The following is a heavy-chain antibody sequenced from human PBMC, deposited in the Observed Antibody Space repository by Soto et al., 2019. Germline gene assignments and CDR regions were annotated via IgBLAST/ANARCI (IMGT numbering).Heavy chain of an antibody. J-gene: IGHJ6*02. CDR1: GYTFTGYY. V-gene: IGHV1-2*04. CDR2: INPNSGGT. Sequence: ASLKVSCKASGYTFTGYYMHWVRQAPGQGLEWMGWINPNSGGTNYAQKFQGWVTMTRDTSISTAYMELSRLRSDDTAVYYCARGLHGGRYYYYYGMDVWGQGTTVTVSS. D-gene: IGHD3-16*01. CDR3: ARGLHGGRYYYYYGMDV.